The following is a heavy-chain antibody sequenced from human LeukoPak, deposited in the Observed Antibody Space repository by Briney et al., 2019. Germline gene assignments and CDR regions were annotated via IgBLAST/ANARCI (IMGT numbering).Heavy chain of an antibody. CDR2: ISGSGGST. J-gene: IGHJ6*01. V-gene: IGHV3-23*01. Sequence: QSGASLRLTCAASGFTFSSYALSWIRQAPGKGLEWVSAISGSGGSTYYADSEKGRITISRDNSKNTLYLQMNSLRAEDTSVYYCAKAPRIYYDSSGYPLDYYYGMDVWGQGTTVTVSS. CDR1: GFTFSSYA. CDR3: AKAPRIYYDSSGYPLDYYYGMDV. D-gene: IGHD3-22*01.